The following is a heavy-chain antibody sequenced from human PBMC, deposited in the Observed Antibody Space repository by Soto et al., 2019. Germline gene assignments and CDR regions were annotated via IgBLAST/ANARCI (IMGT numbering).Heavy chain of an antibody. CDR1: GFTFSSYG. CDR2: IWYDGSNK. V-gene: IGHV3-33*01. CDR3: ARDRYYAHEYFQH. J-gene: IGHJ1*01. D-gene: IGHD1-26*01. Sequence: QVQLVESGGGVVQPGRSLRLSCAASGFTFSSYGMHWVRQAPGKGLEGVAVIWYDGSNKYYADSVKGRFTISRDNSKNTLYLQMNSLRAEDTAVYYCARDRYYAHEYFQHWGQGTLVTVSS.